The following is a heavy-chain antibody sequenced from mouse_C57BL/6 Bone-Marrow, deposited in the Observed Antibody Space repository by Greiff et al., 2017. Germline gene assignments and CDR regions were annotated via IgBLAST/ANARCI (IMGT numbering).Heavy chain of an antibody. CDR2: IDPSDSYT. Sequence: QVQLQQPGAELVRPGTSVKLSCKASGYTFTSYWMHWVKQRPGQGLEWIGVIDPSDSYTNYNQKFKGKATLTVDTSSSTAYMQLSSLTSEDSAVXYCARWGYYSNSHWYCDVWGTGTTVTVSS. J-gene: IGHJ1*03. V-gene: IGHV1-59*01. D-gene: IGHD2-5*01. CDR1: GYTFTSYW. CDR3: ARWGYYSNSHWYCDV.